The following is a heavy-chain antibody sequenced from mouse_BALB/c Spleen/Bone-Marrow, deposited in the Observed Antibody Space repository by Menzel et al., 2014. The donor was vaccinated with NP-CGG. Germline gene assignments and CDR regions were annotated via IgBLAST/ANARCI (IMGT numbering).Heavy chain of an antibody. J-gene: IGHJ4*01. Sequence: EVMLVESGGGLVQPGGSLKLSCAAPGFTFSSYGMSWVRQTPDKRLELVATINSNGGSTYYPDSVKGRFTISRDNAKNTLYLQMSSLKSEDTAMYYCARDDVRYAMDYWGQGTSVTVSS. CDR3: ARDDVRYAMDY. CDR1: GFTFSSYG. CDR2: INSNGGST. V-gene: IGHV5-6-3*01.